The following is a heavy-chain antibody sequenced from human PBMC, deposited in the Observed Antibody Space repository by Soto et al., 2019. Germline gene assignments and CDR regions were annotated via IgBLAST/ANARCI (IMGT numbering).Heavy chain of an antibody. V-gene: IGHV3-23*01. D-gene: IGHD3-9*01. Sequence: GSLRLSCAVSGFTFRNYAMSWVRQAPGKGLEWVAGITGTGSSTSCSDSVRGRFTISRDNSKNTLYLLMNSLRAEDTAVYWCAKTPNSRLLNSWGQGALVTVSS. J-gene: IGHJ4*02. CDR3: AKTPNSRLLNS. CDR1: GFTFRNYA. CDR2: ITGTGSST.